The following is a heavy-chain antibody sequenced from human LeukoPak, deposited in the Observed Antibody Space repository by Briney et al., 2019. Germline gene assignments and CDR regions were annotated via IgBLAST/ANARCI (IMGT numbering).Heavy chain of an antibody. CDR1: GFTFSSYG. D-gene: IGHD3-10*01. CDR3: ARSLTMVRAYDY. Sequence: GGSLRLSCAASGFTFSSYGMHWVRQAPGKGLEWVTFIQYDGSNKYYADSVKGRFTISRDNSKNTVYLQMNSLRTEGTAVYYCARSLTMVRAYDYWGQGTLVTVSS. CDR2: IQYDGSNK. V-gene: IGHV3-30*02. J-gene: IGHJ4*02.